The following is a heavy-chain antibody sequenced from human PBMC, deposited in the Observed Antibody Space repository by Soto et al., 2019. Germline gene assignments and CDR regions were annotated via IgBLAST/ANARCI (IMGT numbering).Heavy chain of an antibody. CDR3: ARGDSTDCSNGVCSFFYNHDMDV. J-gene: IGHJ6*02. Sequence: ASVKVSCKASGYSFTDYHIHWVRQAPGQGLEWLGRINPKSGGTSTAQKFQGWVTMTTDTSISTASMELTRLTSDDTAIYYCARGDSTDCSNGVCSFFYNHDMDVWSQGTTVTVSS. CDR1: GYSFTDYH. V-gene: IGHV1-2*04. CDR2: INPKSGGT. D-gene: IGHD2-8*01.